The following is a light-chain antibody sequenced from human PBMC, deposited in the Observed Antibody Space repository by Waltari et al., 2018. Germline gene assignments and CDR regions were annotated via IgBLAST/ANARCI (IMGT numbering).Light chain of an antibody. J-gene: IGLJ3*02. CDR3: CSYVTGDTWV. V-gene: IGLV2-23*01. Sequence: QSALTQPASVSGSPGQSLTISCTGSSNVVGRHDLVSWYQHHPGLAPHLLLFGNYTRPSRVSTRFSGTKSGYTASLTISSLQPEDEAYYYCCSYVTGDTWVFGGGTQLTGL. CDR2: GNY. CDR1: SNVVGRHDL.